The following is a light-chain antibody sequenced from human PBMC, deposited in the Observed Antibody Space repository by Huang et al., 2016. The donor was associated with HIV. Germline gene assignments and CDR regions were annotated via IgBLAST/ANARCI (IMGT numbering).Light chain of an antibody. Sequence: EIVLTQSPATLSLSPGDRATLSCRASQSISTFLAWYQHKPDQAPRLIIYDASTRAAGIPPRFSGSVSGTDFTLTISSLEPEDFAIYYCQQRSNWPPLTFGGGTKVEIK. CDR1: QSISTF. CDR3: QQRSNWPPLT. J-gene: IGKJ4*01. V-gene: IGKV3-11*01. CDR2: DAS.